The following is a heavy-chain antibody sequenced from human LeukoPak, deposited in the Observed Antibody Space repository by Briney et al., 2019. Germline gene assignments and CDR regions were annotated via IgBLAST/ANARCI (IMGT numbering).Heavy chain of an antibody. Sequence: PSETLSLTCTVSGGSISSGGYYWSWIRQPPGKGLEWIGYIYHSGSTYYNPSLKSRVTISVDRSKNQFSLKLSSVTAADTAVYYCARGRPLKKLWRDSHWFDPWGQGTLVTVSS. V-gene: IGHV4-30-2*01. D-gene: IGHD3-10*01. CDR3: ARGRPLKKLWRDSHWFDP. CDR1: GGSISSGGYY. J-gene: IGHJ5*02. CDR2: IYHSGST.